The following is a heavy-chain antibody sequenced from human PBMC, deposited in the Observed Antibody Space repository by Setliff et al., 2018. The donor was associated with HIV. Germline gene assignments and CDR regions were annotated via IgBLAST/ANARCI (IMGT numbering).Heavy chain of an antibody. Sequence: GGSLRLSCATSGFSFSDSAVHWVRQASGKGLEWVGQIRNGDNRFAAAYAASVKGRFTISRYDLKSTAWLQMNSLKIEDTAIYYCTVYDGGEYFQHWGQGALVTVSS. CDR1: GFSFSDSA. V-gene: IGHV3-73*01. D-gene: IGHD1-1*01. CDR3: TVYDGGEYFQH. J-gene: IGHJ1*01. CDR2: IRNGDNRFAA.